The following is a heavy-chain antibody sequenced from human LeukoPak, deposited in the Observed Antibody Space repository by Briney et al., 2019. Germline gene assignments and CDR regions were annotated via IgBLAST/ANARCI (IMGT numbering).Heavy chain of an antibody. V-gene: IGHV5-51*01. CDR1: GYRFTNYW. Sequence: GESLKISCKGSGYRFTNYWIGWVRQMPGKGLEWMGIIYPGDSDTRYSPSFQGQVTISAGKSISTAYLQWSSLQASDTAMYYCARHKGGSGWSFDYWGQGTLVTVSS. D-gene: IGHD6-19*01. J-gene: IGHJ4*02. CDR3: ARHKGGSGWSFDY. CDR2: IYPGDSDT.